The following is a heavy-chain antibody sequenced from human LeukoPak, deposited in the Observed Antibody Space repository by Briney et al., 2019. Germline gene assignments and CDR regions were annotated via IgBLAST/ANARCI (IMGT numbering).Heavy chain of an antibody. CDR3: ARDRLGYCSGGSCYSNYYMDV. CDR1: GGTFSSYA. CDR2: IIPIFGTA. Sequence: SVKVSCKASGGTFSSYAISWVRQAPGQGLEWMGGIIPIFGTANYAQKFQGRVTITADKSTSTAYMELSSLRSEDTAVYYCARDRLGYCSGGSCYSNYYMDVWGKGTTVTVSS. V-gene: IGHV1-69*06. D-gene: IGHD2-15*01. J-gene: IGHJ6*03.